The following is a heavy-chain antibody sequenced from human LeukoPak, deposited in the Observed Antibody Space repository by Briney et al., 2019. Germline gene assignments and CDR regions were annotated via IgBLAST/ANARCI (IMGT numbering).Heavy chain of an antibody. Sequence: QRGSSLILSCASAGFTFSSDALRWGREAPGKVLEWVSTITGSGGSTYYADSVKRLSTISRDNYKTTLYLKMNSLRAEDTAVYYCERGTMATVNFDSWGQGTLVTVSS. D-gene: IGHD4-11*01. V-gene: IGHV3-23*01. J-gene: IGHJ4*02. CDR1: GFTFSSDA. CDR2: ITGSGGST. CDR3: ERGTMATVNFDS.